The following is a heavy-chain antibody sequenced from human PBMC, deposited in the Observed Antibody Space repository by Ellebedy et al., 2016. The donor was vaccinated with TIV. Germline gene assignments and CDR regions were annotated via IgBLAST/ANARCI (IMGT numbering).Heavy chain of an antibody. V-gene: IGHV3-48*02. D-gene: IGHD1-26*01. J-gene: IGHJ4*02. Sequence: GGSLRLSXEASGFTFSSYSMNWVRQAPGKGLEWVAFVRRSFNSISYADSVKGRFTISRDDAENSMFLQMNSLRDEDTAVYYCARGGAGFDSMNRELSFDSWGQGTLVIVSS. CDR2: VRRSFNSI. CDR3: ARGGAGFDSMNRELSFDS. CDR1: GFTFSSYS.